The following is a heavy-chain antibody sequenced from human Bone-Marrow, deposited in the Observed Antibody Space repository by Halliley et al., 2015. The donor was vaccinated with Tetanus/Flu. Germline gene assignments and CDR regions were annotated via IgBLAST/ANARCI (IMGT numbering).Heavy chain of an antibody. CDR2: IHHSGLS. Sequence: TLSLTCAVSGGSISSGGYSWSWIRQPPGKGLEWIGYIHHSGLSNSNPSLKSRLTISVDRSKNQLSLRLSSVTAADTAVYYCARGGDTMDVWGQGTTVTVSS. V-gene: IGHV4-30-2*01. D-gene: IGHD3-10*01. CDR3: ARGGDTMDV. J-gene: IGHJ6*02. CDR1: GGSISSGGYS.